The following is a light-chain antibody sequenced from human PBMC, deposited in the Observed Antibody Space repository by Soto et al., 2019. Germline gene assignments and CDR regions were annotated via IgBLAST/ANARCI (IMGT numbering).Light chain of an antibody. Sequence: QSALTQPASVSGSPGQSITISCTGTSSDVGGYNYVSWYQQHPGKAPKLMIFEVSNRPSGVSDRFSGSKSDNTASLTISGLQAEDEADYYCCSYTASSTLYVFGTGTKVTVL. CDR3: CSYTASSTLYV. V-gene: IGLV2-14*01. J-gene: IGLJ1*01. CDR1: SSDVGGYNY. CDR2: EVS.